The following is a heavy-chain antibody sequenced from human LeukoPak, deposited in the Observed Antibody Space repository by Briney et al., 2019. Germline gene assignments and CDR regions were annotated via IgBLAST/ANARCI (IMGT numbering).Heavy chain of an antibody. CDR2: ISAYNGNT. CDR3: ARESDYGPKTFTGYYMDV. V-gene: IGHV1-18*01. CDR1: GYTFTSYG. Sequence: GASVKVSCKASGYTFTSYGISWVRQAPGQGLEWMGWISAYNGNTNYAQKLQGRVTMTTDTSTSTAYMELRSLRSDDTAVYYCARESDYGPKTFTGYYMDVWGKGTTVTVSS. J-gene: IGHJ6*03. D-gene: IGHD4/OR15-4a*01.